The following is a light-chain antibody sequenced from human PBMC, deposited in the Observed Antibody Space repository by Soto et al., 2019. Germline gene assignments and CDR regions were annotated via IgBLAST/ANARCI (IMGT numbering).Light chain of an antibody. Sequence: QSALTQPASVSGSPGQSITISCTGTSSDVGSYDYVSWYQQHPGKAPKLIICEVSNRPSGVSDRFSGSKSGNTASLTISGLQAEDEADYFCSSYTSGSTYVFGAGTKLTVL. CDR3: SSYTSGSTYV. J-gene: IGLJ1*01. V-gene: IGLV2-14*03. CDR1: SSDVGSYDY. CDR2: EVS.